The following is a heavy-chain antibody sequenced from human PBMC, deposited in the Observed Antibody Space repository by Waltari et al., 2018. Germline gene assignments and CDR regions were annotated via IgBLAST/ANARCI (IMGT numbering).Heavy chain of an antibody. V-gene: IGHV4-59*01. J-gene: IGHJ4*02. CDR2: IYYSGST. CDR1: GGSISSYY. Sequence: QVQLQESGPGLVKPSETLSLTCTVSGGSISSYYWSWIRQPPGKGLEWIGYIYYSGSTNYNPSLESRVTISVDTSKNQFSLKLSSVTAADTAVYYCARDFSRALDYWGQGTLVTVSS. CDR3: ARDFSRALDY.